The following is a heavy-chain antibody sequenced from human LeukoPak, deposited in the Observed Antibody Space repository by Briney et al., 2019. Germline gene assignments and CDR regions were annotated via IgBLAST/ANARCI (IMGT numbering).Heavy chain of an antibody. Sequence: SGRSLRLSCAASGFTFRSHGMHWVRQAPGKGLEWVAGIWYDGSNEDYADSVKGRFTISRDNSKNTLYLQMNSLRVEDTAVYYCARDGQNGSPYATDVWGQGTTVTVSS. CDR2: IWYDGSNE. J-gene: IGHJ6*02. CDR1: GFTFRSHG. D-gene: IGHD3-10*01. V-gene: IGHV3-33*01. CDR3: ARDGQNGSPYATDV.